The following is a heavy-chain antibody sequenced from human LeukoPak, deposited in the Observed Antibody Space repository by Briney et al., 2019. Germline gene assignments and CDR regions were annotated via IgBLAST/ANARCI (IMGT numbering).Heavy chain of an antibody. V-gene: IGHV3-11*04. CDR3: ARDQGGSGSYYPPHFDY. J-gene: IGHJ4*02. D-gene: IGHD3-10*01. CDR1: GFTFSDYY. CDR2: ISHSGSTI. Sequence: GGSLRLSCAASGFTFSDYYMSWIRQAPGKGLEWVSYISHSGSTIYYADSVKGRFTVSRDNAKNSLYLQMNSLRAEDTAVYYCARDQGGSGSYYPPHFDYWGQGTLVTVSS.